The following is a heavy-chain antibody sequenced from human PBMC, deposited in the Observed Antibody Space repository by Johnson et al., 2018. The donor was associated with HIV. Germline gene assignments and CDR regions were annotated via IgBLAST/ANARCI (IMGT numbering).Heavy chain of an antibody. V-gene: IGHV3-15*01. Sequence: VQLVESGGGVVQPGRSLRLSCAASGFTFSSYCMQWICRAPGKGLEWVGRIKGKSDGGTRDYAAPVKGRFTISRDDSKNTLYLQMNSLRAEDTDGYYCERCRAAVRWFREGDTFDIWGRGTLVTVSS. CDR3: ERCRAAVRWFREGDTFDI. D-gene: IGHD3-10*01. CDR1: GFTFSSYC. CDR2: IKGKSDGGTR. J-gene: IGHJ3*02.